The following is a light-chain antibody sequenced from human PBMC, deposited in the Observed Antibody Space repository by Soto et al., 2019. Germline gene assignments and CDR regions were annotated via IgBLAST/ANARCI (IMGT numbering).Light chain of an antibody. CDR3: QQYDASPLT. Sequence: EIVLTQSPGILSLSPGERATLSCRASQTLITNSLAWYQQRPGQTPRLLIYAASTRNTDIPDRFNGSGSGTDFALTISRLEPEDFALYYCQQYDASPLTFGPGTKVDVK. CDR2: AAS. V-gene: IGKV3-20*01. J-gene: IGKJ3*01. CDR1: QTLITNS.